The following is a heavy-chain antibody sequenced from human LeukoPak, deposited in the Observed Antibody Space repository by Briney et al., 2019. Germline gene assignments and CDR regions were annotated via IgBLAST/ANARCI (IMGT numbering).Heavy chain of an antibody. Sequence: GGSLRLSCAASGFTFDDYGMSWVRQAPGKGLEWVSGINWNGGSTGYADSVKGRFTISRDNAKNSLYLQMNSLRAEDTAVYYCARDSPQGQWLSPVMDVWGKGTTVTVSS. CDR3: ARDSPQGQWLSPVMDV. V-gene: IGHV3-20*04. CDR2: INWNGGST. CDR1: GFTFDDYG. J-gene: IGHJ6*03. D-gene: IGHD6-19*01.